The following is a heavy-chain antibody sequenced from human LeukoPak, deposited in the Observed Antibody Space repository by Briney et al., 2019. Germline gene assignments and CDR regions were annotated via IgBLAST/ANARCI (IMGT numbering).Heavy chain of an antibody. Sequence: SETLSLTCAVYGGSFSGYYWSWIRQPPGKGLEWIGEINHSGSTNYNPSLKSRVTISVDTSKNQFSLKLSSVTAADTAVYYCASSRPVRALYYYGSGSFDYWGQGTLVTVSS. CDR2: INHSGST. D-gene: IGHD3-10*01. CDR1: GGSFSGYY. J-gene: IGHJ4*02. V-gene: IGHV4-34*01. CDR3: ASSRPVRALYYYGSGSFDY.